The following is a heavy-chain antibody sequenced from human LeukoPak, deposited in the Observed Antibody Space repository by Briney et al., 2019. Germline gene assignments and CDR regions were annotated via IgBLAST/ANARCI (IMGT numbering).Heavy chain of an antibody. CDR3: AKEEEVTAGLGN. J-gene: IGHJ4*02. CDR1: GFTFDDYT. Sequence: GGSLRLSCAASGFTFDDYTMHWVGQAPGKGLEWVSLISWDGGSKYYTDSVKGRFTISRDNSKNSLYLQMNSLRTEDTALYYCAKEEEVTAGLGNWGQGTLVTVSS. V-gene: IGHV3-43*01. D-gene: IGHD2-21*02. CDR2: ISWDGGSK.